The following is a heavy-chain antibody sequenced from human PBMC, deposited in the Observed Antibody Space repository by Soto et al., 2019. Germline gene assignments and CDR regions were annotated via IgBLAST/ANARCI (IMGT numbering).Heavy chain of an antibody. CDR2: IDYNEINQ. CDR1: RFPFNQAW. Sequence: GWSLRLSCAASRFPFNQAWMSWVRPAPGKGLEWVAGIDYNEINQYYIDPVKGRFTISRDNAKNSLYLQMNSLRDEDTAVYYCARDYCSGGSCYGMDGWGQGTTVTVS. J-gene: IGHJ6*02. V-gene: IGHV3-33*08. D-gene: IGHD2-15*01. CDR3: ARDYCSGGSCYGMDG.